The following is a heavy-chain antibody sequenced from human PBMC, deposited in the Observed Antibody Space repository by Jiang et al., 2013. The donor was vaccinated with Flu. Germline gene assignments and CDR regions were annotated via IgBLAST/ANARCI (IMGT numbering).Heavy chain of an antibody. J-gene: IGHJ4*02. V-gene: IGHV3-74*01. CDR3: VRDMYGPLDQ. D-gene: IGHD3/OR15-3a*01. CDR2: INPDGRTT. Sequence: LVWVSRINPDGRTTNYAGSVTGRFTISRDIARNTMYLEMNSLRVEDTAVYYCVRDMYGPLDQWGQGALVTVSS.